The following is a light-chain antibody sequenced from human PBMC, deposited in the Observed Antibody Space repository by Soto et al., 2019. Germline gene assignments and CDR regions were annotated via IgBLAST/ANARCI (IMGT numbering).Light chain of an antibody. J-gene: IGLJ2*01. V-gene: IGLV1-47*01. Sequence: QAVVTQPPSASGTPGQRVTSSCSGSSSNIGTYYVYWYQHLPGTAPKLLIYSNDQRPSGVPDRFSGSKSGTSASLAISGLRSEDEADYYCAAWDDSLTPYVVFGGGTKLTVL. CDR1: SSNIGTYY. CDR3: AAWDDSLTPYVV. CDR2: SND.